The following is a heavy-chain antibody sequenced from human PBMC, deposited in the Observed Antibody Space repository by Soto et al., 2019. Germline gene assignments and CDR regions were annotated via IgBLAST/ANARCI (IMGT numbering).Heavy chain of an antibody. V-gene: IGHV1-69*13. D-gene: IGHD5-18*01. Sequence: ASVKVSCKASGGTFSSYAISWVRQAPGQGLEWMGGIIPIFGTANYAQKFQGRVTITADESTSTAYMELSSLRSEDTAVYYCASRSQPPPLHTAMVTTVNYYGMDVWGQGTTVTVSS. CDR2: IIPIFGTA. CDR1: GGTFSSYA. J-gene: IGHJ6*02. CDR3: ASRSQPPPLHTAMVTTVNYYGMDV.